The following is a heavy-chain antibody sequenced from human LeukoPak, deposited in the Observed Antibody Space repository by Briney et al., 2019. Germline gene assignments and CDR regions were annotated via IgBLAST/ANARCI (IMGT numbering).Heavy chain of an antibody. CDR3: ARGTNWSPLDFDY. CDR1: GFTFSSYH. J-gene: IGHJ4*02. V-gene: IGHV3-21*04. CDR2: ISSDSSSFK. Sequence: GGSLRLSCAASGFTFSSYHFHWVRQAPGKGLEWVSSISSDSSSFKYYAHSVQGRFTISRDNARNSMYLQMNSLRAEDTVVYYCARGTNWSPLDFDYWGQGSLVTVSS. D-gene: IGHD1-20*01.